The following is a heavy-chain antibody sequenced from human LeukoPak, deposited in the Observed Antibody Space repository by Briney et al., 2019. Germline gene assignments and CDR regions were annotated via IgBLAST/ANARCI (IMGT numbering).Heavy chain of an antibody. CDR3: AKAKTIVGTFGFDH. D-gene: IGHD2/OR15-2a*01. J-gene: IGHJ4*02. V-gene: IGHV1-2*06. Sequence: GASVKVSCKASGYTFTDYYMHWVRQAPGQGLEWMGRINPNSGGTNYAQKFQGRVTMTRDTSISTAYMELSRLRSDDTAVYYCAKAKTIVGTFGFDHWGQGTLVTVSS. CDR2: INPNSGGT. CDR1: GYTFTDYY.